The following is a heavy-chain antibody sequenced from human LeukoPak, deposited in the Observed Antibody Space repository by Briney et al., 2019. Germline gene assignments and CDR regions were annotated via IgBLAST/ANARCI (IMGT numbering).Heavy chain of an antibody. CDR3: ARGGYYGSGNDFRFDP. V-gene: IGHV4-59*01. Sequence: SETLSLTCTVSGGSISSYYWSWIRQPPGKGLEWIGYIYYSGSTNYNPSLKSRVTISVDTSKNQFSLKLTSVTVADTAVYFCARGGYYGSGNDFRFDPWGQGTLVTVSS. J-gene: IGHJ5*02. CDR2: IYYSGST. D-gene: IGHD3-10*01. CDR1: GGSISSYY.